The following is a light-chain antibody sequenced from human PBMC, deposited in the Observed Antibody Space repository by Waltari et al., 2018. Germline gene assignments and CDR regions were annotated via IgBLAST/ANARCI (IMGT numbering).Light chain of an antibody. CDR3: QSADGSGTYVV. Sequence: SYELTQPPSVSVSPGQTARITCSGDALPRQYAYWYQQRPGQAPMLMIYQDTQRPSEIPERFSGSSSGTTVTFTISEVQAEDEADYYCQSADGSGTYVVFGGGTKLTVL. J-gene: IGLJ2*01. CDR1: ALPRQY. CDR2: QDT. V-gene: IGLV3-25*03.